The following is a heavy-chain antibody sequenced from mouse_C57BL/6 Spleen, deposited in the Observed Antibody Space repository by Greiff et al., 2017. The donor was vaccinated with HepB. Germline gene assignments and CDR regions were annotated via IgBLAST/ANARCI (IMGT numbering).Heavy chain of an antibody. J-gene: IGHJ2*01. D-gene: IGHD3-2*02. Sequence: VQLQESGAELVKPGASVKLSCKASGYTFTSYWMHWVKQRPGQGLEWIGMIHPNSGSTNYNEKFKSKATLTVDKSSSTAYMQLSSLTSEDSAVYYCARSRAAQATLVYWGQGTTLTVSS. CDR3: ARSRAAQATLVY. V-gene: IGHV1-64*01. CDR2: IHPNSGST. CDR1: GYTFTSYW.